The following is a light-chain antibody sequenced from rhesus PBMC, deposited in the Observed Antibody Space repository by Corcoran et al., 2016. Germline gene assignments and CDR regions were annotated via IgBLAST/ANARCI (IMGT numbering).Light chain of an antibody. CDR2: EVS. J-gene: IGLJ6*01. CDR1: SSDIGGYNY. V-gene: IGLV2-32*02. Sequence: QAALTQPRSVSGSPGQSVTISYTGTSSDIGGYNYVSWYQQHPGTAPTLMIYEVSKRPSGVSDRFSASKSGNTASLTISGLQAEDEADYHCSSYAGSDTFVFGSGTKLTVL. CDR3: SSYAGSDTFV.